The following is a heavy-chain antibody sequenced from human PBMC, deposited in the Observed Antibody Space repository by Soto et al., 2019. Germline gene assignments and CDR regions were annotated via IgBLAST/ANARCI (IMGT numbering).Heavy chain of an antibody. D-gene: IGHD3-3*01. CDR2: IYYSGST. V-gene: IGHV4-59*08. CDR1: GGSISSYY. Sequence: SETLSLICTVSGGSISSYYWSWIRQPPGKGLEWIGYIYYSGSTNYNPSLKSRVTISVDTSKNQFSLKLSSVTAADTAVYYCARHGYYDFWSGPAEYYFDYWGQGTLVTVSS. J-gene: IGHJ4*02. CDR3: ARHGYYDFWSGPAEYYFDY.